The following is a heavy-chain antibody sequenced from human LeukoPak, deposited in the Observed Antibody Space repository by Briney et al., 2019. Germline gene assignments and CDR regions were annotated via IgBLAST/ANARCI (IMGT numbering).Heavy chain of an antibody. Sequence: GGSLRLSCAASGFTFSSYGMHWVRQAPGKGLEWVAVISYDGSNKYYADSVKGRFTISRDNSKNTLYLQMNSLRAEDTAVYYCARDSSSHYYFDYWGQGTLVIVSS. D-gene: IGHD2-2*01. CDR3: ARDSSSHYYFDY. V-gene: IGHV3-30*03. J-gene: IGHJ4*02. CDR1: GFTFSSYG. CDR2: ISYDGSNK.